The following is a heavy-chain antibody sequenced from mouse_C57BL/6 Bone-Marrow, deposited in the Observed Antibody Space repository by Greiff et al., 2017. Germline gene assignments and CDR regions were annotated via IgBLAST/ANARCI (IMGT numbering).Heavy chain of an antibody. D-gene: IGHD1-1*01. J-gene: IGHJ1*01. CDR1: GYAFSSYW. CDR2: IYPGNGDT. V-gene: IGHV1-80*01. CDR3: SRKHYYYCSISLYWYFDV. Sequence: VQLQQSGAELVKPGASVKISCKASGYAFSSYWMNWVKQRPGKGLEWIGHIYPGNGDTNYNGKFKGKATLTADKSSSTAYMQLSSLTSEDSAVYFCSRKHYYYCSISLYWYFDVWCSGTTVTVSS.